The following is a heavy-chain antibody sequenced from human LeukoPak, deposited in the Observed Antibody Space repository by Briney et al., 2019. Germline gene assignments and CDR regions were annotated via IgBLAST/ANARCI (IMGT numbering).Heavy chain of an antibody. CDR3: ARAFYYGSGSYYGC. J-gene: IGHJ4*02. D-gene: IGHD3-10*01. CDR2: INPNSGGT. CDR1: GYTFTGYY. Sequence: ASVKVSCKASGYTFTGYYIHWVRQAPGQGLEWMGWINPNSGGTDYAQKFQGRVTMTRDTSISTAYMELSRLRSDDTAVFYCARAFYYGSGSYYGCWGQGTLVTVSS. V-gene: IGHV1-2*02.